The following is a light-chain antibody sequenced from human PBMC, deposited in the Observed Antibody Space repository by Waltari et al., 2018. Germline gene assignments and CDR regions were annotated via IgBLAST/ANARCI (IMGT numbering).Light chain of an antibody. CDR2: EAS. Sequence: DIQMTQSPSTLSASVGDSVTITCRASQSISNWLAWYQQKSGEAPKLLIFEASTLQSGVPSRFSGSGSVTEFTLTISSLQPYDLATYYCQQYNNYLLTFGGVTKVEIK. CDR1: QSISNW. CDR3: QQYNNYLLT. J-gene: IGKJ4*01. V-gene: IGKV1-5*03.